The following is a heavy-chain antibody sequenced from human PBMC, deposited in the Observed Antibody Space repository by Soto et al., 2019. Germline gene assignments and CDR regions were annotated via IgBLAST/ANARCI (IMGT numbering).Heavy chain of an antibody. CDR3: ARYCSGGSCYSYYFDY. D-gene: IGHD2-15*01. Sequence: SETLSLTCTVSGGSISSSSYYWGWIRQPPGKGLEWIGSIYYSGSTYYNPSLKSRVTISVDTSKNQFSRKLSSVTAADTAVYYCARYCSGGSCYSYYFDYWGQGTLVTVSS. CDR1: GGSISSSSYY. J-gene: IGHJ4*02. CDR2: IYYSGST. V-gene: IGHV4-39*01.